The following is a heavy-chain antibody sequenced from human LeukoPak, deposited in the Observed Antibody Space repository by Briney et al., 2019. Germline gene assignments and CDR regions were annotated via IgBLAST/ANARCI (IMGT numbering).Heavy chain of an antibody. CDR1: GFTVSSNY. CDR3: ARGPRAYKSPISWGYFDY. Sequence: PGGSLRLSCAASGFTVSSNYMSWVRQAPGKGLEWVSVIYSGGSTYYADSVKGRFTISRDNSKNTLYLQMNSLRAEDTAVYYCARGPRAYKSPISWGYFDYWGQGTLVTVSS. CDR2: IYSGGST. V-gene: IGHV3-53*01. J-gene: IGHJ4*02. D-gene: IGHD7-27*01.